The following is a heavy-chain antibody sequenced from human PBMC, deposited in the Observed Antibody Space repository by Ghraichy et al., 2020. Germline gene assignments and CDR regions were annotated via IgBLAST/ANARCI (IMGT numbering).Heavy chain of an antibody. V-gene: IGHV3-23*01. J-gene: IGHJ4*02. Sequence: GGSLRLSCAASGFTFSSYAMSWVRQVPGKGLEWVSGISGSGGSTHYADSVKGRFTISRDNSKNTLYLQMNSLRAEDTAVYYCAKESGSGWGDFDYWGQGTLVTVSS. CDR3: AKESGSGWGDFDY. CDR2: ISGSGGST. D-gene: IGHD6-19*01. CDR1: GFTFSSYA.